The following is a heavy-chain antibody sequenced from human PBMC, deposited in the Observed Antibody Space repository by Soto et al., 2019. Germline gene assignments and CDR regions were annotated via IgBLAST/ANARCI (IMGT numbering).Heavy chain of an antibody. Sequence: QVQLVESGGGVVQPGRSLRLSCAASGFTFSSYGMHWVRQAPGKGLEWVAVISYDGSNKYYADSVKGRFTISRDNSKNPLYLQMNSLRAEDTAVYYCAKDIGTGSWYWSATLDYWGQGTLVTVSS. CDR2: ISYDGSNK. J-gene: IGHJ4*02. D-gene: IGHD6-13*01. CDR1: GFTFSSYG. V-gene: IGHV3-30*18. CDR3: AKDIGTGSWYWSATLDY.